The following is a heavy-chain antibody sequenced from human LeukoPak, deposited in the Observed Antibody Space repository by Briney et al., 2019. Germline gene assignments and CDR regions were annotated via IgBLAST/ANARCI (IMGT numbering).Heavy chain of an antibody. CDR1: GFTFSSYA. Sequence: GGSLRLSCAASGFTFSSYAMSWVRQAPGKGLEWVSAISGSGGSTYYADSVKGRFTISRDNSKNTLYLQMNSLRAEDTAVYYCAKAAPRGGAAAGTYYYGMDVWGQGTTVTVSS. CDR2: ISGSGGST. J-gene: IGHJ6*02. CDR3: AKAAPRGGAAAGTYYYGMDV. D-gene: IGHD6-13*01. V-gene: IGHV3-23*01.